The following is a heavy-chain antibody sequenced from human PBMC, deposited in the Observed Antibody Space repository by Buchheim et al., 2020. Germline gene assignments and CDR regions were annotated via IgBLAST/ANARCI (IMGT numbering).Heavy chain of an antibody. CDR1: GASVTTNTYY. CDR3: ARQLGFCSSTTCYGNFDY. D-gene: IGHD2-2*01. CDR2: MHHTGST. J-gene: IGHJ4*02. Sequence: QVQLQESGPGLVQPSETLSLTCSVSGASVTTNTYYWGWIRQSPGMGLEWIGTMHHTGSTYYNPSLQIRVPIPVDTSEKQFSLRLHSMTAADTAVYFCARQLGFCSSTTCYGNFDYWGQGIL. V-gene: IGHV4-39*01.